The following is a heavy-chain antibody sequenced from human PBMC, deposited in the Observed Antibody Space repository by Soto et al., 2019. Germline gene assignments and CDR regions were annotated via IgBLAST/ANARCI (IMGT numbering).Heavy chain of an antibody. J-gene: IGHJ4*02. CDR2: IYYSGST. CDR1: GGSISSGGYY. V-gene: IGHV4-31*03. Sequence: SETLSLTCTVSGGSISSGGYYWSWIRQHPGKGLEWIGYIYYSGSTYYNPSLKSRVTISVDTSKNQFSLKLSSVTAADTAVYYCARTPTLRARFDYWGQGTLVTVS. D-gene: IGHD2-15*01. CDR3: ARTPTLRARFDY.